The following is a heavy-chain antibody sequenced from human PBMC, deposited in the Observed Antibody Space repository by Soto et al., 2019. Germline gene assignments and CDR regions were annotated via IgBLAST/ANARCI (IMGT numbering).Heavy chain of an antibody. CDR3: AHGHTRKGASAGTVDS. V-gene: IGHV2-5*02. D-gene: IGHD6-13*01. Sequence: QITLKESGPTLVKPTQTLTLTCTFSGFSLSTSGVGVGWIRQPPGKALEWLALIYWDDDKAYRPFLKSRVTVTKDTSKNRVVLSMPNVDTVDTATYYCAHGHTRKGASAGTVDSWGQGILVTVSS. J-gene: IGHJ4*02. CDR2: IYWDDDK. CDR1: GFSLSTSGVG.